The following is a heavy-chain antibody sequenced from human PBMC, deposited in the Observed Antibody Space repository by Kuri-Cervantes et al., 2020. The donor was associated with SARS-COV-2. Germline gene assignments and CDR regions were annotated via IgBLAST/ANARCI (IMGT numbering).Heavy chain of an antibody. Sequence: GGSLRLSCTASGFTFSDYYMTWIRQAPGKGLEWVSNIGPSGTTKYYADSVKGRFTISRDNAKNSLYLQMSSLRAEDTAVYYCAREGLGTIFGVETYDYWGQGTLVTVSS. CDR2: IGPSGTTK. CDR3: AREGLGTIFGVETYDY. V-gene: IGHV3-11*04. CDR1: GFTFSDYY. J-gene: IGHJ4*02. D-gene: IGHD3-3*01.